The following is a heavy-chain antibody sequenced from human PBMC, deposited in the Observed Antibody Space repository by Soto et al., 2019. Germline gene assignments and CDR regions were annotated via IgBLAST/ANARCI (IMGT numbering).Heavy chain of an antibody. D-gene: IGHD2-15*01. Sequence: PGGSLRLSCAASGFTFSSYAMSCVRQAPGKGLEWVSAISGSGGSTYYADSVKGRFTISRDNSKNTLYLQMNSLRAEDTAVYYCAKSATQYCSGGSCHYYFDYWGQGTQVTVSS. CDR2: ISGSGGST. J-gene: IGHJ4*02. CDR3: AKSATQYCSGGSCHYYFDY. CDR1: GFTFSSYA. V-gene: IGHV3-23*01.